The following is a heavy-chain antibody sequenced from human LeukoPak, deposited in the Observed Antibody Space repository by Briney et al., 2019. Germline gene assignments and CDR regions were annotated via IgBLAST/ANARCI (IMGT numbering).Heavy chain of an antibody. CDR1: GYTFTGYY. D-gene: IGHD6-19*01. J-gene: IGHJ4*02. CDR3: ARAYSSGWYWWFDY. V-gene: IGHV1-2*02. Sequence: ASVKVSCKASGYTFTGYYMHWVRQAPGQGLEWMGWINPNSGGTNYAQKFQGRVTMTRDTSISTAYMELSRLRSDDTAVYYCARAYSSGWYWWFDYWGQGTLVTVSS. CDR2: INPNSGGT.